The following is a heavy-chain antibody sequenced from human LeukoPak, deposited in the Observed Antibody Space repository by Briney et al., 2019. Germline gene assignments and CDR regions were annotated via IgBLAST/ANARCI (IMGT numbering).Heavy chain of an antibody. CDR3: AKGVVATIHWYFDY. J-gene: IGHJ4*02. CDR1: GFTFSSYS. V-gene: IGHV3-21*04. D-gene: IGHD5-12*01. Sequence: PGGSLRLSCAASGFTFSSYSMSWVRQAPGKGLEWVSSISSSSSYIYYADSVKGRFTISRDNAKNSLYLQMNSLRAEDTALYYCAKGVVATIHWYFDYWGQGTLVSVSS. CDR2: ISSSSSYI.